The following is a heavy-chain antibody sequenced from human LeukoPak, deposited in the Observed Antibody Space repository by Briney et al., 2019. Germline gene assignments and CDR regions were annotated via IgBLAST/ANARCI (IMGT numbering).Heavy chain of an antibody. V-gene: IGHV3-30*18. CDR3: AKDIGRQWLALDY. CDR1: GFTFSSYG. CDR2: ISYDGSNK. J-gene: IGHJ4*02. D-gene: IGHD6-19*01. Sequence: GGSLRLSCAASGFTFSSYGMHWVRQAPGKGLKWVAVISYDGSNKYYADSVKGRFTISRDNSKNTLYLQMNSLRAEGTAVYYCAKDIGRQWLALDYWGQGTLVTVSS.